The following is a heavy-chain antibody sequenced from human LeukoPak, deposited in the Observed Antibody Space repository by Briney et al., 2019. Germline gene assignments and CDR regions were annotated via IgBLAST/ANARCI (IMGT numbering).Heavy chain of an antibody. CDR1: GYTFTGYY. Sequence: ASVKVSCKASGYTFTGYYMHWVRQAPGQGLEWMGWINPNSGGTNYAQKFQGRVTMTRDTSISTAYMELSRLRSDDTAVYYCAKFWSGYYTDAFDIWGQGTMVTVSS. J-gene: IGHJ3*02. D-gene: IGHD3-3*01. CDR2: INPNSGGT. V-gene: IGHV1-2*02. CDR3: AKFWSGYYTDAFDI.